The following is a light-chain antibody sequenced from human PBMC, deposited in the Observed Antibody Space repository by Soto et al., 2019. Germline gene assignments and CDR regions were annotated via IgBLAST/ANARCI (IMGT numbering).Light chain of an antibody. J-gene: IGKJ3*01. CDR1: EDTRTS. CDR2: GAS. V-gene: IGKV1-33*01. Sequence: DIQMTQSPSSLAASVGARVSITCQASEDTRTSLSWFQHNPGRAPKLLIYGASNLETGVPSRFRGSGSGTDFTLTISSLQPEYIATYYCQHYNNLPSFTFGPGTIVDI. CDR3: QHYNNLPSFT.